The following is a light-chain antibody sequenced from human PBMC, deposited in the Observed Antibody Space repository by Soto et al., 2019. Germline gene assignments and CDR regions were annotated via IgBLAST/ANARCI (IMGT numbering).Light chain of an antibody. CDR3: QSYDSSLSGAV. Sequence: QSVLTQPPSGSGAPGQRVTISCTGSSSNIGAGYDVHWYQQLPGTAPKLLIYGNSNRPSGVPDRFSGSKSGTSASLAITGLQAEDEADYYCQSYDSSLSGAVFGGGTQLT. CDR1: SSNIGAGYD. V-gene: IGLV1-40*01. CDR2: GNS. J-gene: IGLJ7*01.